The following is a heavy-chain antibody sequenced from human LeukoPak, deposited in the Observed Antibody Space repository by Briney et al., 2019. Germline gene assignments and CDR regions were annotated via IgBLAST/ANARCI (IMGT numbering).Heavy chain of an antibody. V-gene: IGHV3-30*02. CDR1: GFTFSTFG. D-gene: IGHD2-15*01. CDR2: IGNDGSNK. CDR3: AAHQGYCSGGGCGPY. J-gene: IGHJ4*02. Sequence: QPGGSLRLSCAASGFTFSTFGMHWVRQAPGKGLEWLAFIGNDGSNKYYVDSVMGRFTISRDNSKNTLYLQMNTLRAEDTAVYHCAAHQGYCSGGGCGPYWGQGTQVTVSS.